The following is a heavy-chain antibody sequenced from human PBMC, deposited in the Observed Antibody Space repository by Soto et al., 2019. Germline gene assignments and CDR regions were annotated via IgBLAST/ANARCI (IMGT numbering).Heavy chain of an antibody. Sequence: SETLSLTCTVSGGSISSGGYYWSWIRQHPGKGLEWIGYIYYSGSTYYNPSLKSRVTISVDTSKNQFSLKLSSVTAADTAVYYCARALWGPKYYFDYWGQGTLVTVSS. V-gene: IGHV4-31*03. D-gene: IGHD3-10*01. CDR1: GGSISSGGYY. CDR2: IYYSGST. J-gene: IGHJ4*02. CDR3: ARALWGPKYYFDY.